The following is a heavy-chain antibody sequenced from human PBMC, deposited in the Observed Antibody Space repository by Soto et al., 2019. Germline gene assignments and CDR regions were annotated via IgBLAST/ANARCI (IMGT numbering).Heavy chain of an antibody. CDR3: ATQGY. J-gene: IGHJ4*02. CDR2: ISGNGGRI. CDR1: GLTFDDYA. V-gene: IGHV3-9*01. Sequence: EVQLVESGGGLVQPGRSLRLSCAASGLTFDDYAMHWVRQAPGKGLEWVSGISGNGGRIGYADSVKGRFTISRVNTKNSLYLQMHGVRVEDTAFYYCATQGYWGQGTLVTVSS.